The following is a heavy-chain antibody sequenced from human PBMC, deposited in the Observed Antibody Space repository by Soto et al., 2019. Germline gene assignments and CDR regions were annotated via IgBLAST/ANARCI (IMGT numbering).Heavy chain of an antibody. Sequence: ASVKVSCKASGYTFTSYRISWVRQAPGQGLEWMGWISAYNGNTNYAQKLQGRVTMTTDTSTSTAYMELRSLRSDDTAVYYCARAPSGWTASGYYYYMDVWGKGTTVTVSS. V-gene: IGHV1-18*01. CDR2: ISAYNGNT. D-gene: IGHD3-10*01. J-gene: IGHJ6*03. CDR3: ARAPSGWTASGYYYYMDV. CDR1: GYTFTSYR.